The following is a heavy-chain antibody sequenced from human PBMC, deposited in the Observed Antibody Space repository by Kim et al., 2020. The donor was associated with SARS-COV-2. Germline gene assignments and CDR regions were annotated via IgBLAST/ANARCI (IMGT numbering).Heavy chain of an antibody. V-gene: IGHV1-18*01. CDR2: ISAYNGNT. Sequence: ASVKVSCKAAGYTFTSYGISWVRQAPGQGLEWMGWISAYNGNTNYEQKLQGRVTMTTDTSTSTAYMELRSLRSDDTAVYYCARAVGFTPLAWSDTWGQGTLVTVSS. CDR3: ARAVGFTPLAWSDT. CDR1: GYTFTSYG. J-gene: IGHJ5*02. D-gene: IGHD2-15*01.